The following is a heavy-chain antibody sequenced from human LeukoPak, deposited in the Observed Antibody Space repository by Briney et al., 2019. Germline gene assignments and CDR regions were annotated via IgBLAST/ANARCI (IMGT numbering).Heavy chain of an antibody. D-gene: IGHD3-22*01. J-gene: IGHJ4*02. Sequence: SETLSLTCTVSGGSISSYCWSWIRQPPGKGLEWIGYIFYSGSTNYNPSLKSRVTMSVDTSKNQFSLKLSSVTAADTAVYYCATPDSSGYYYLYWGQGTLVTVSS. CDR3: ATPDSSGYYYLY. V-gene: IGHV4-59*08. CDR1: GGSISSYC. CDR2: IFYSGST.